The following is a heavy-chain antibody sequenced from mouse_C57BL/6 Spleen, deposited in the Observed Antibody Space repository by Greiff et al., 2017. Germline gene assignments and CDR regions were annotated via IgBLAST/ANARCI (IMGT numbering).Heavy chain of an antibody. V-gene: IGHV5-17*01. D-gene: IGHD2-10*02. CDR3: AGALEYTIDY. CDR2: ISSGSSTI. Sequence: EVQRVESGGGLVRPGGSLKLSCAASGFTFSDYGMHWVRQAPEKGLEWVAYISSGSSTIYYADTVEGRFTISRDNAKNTQFLQMTSLRSEDEALYYSAGALEYTIDYWGQGTTVTVSS. J-gene: IGHJ4*01. CDR1: GFTFSDYG.